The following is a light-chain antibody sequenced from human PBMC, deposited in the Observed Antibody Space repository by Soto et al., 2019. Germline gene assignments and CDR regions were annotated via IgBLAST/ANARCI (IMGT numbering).Light chain of an antibody. CDR1: GSNIGSHT. J-gene: IGLJ7*01. Sequence: QAVLTQPPSASGTPGQRVTISCSGSGSNIGSHTVSWYQQLPGTAPHLLIYSNDQRPSGVPDRFSGSKSGTSASLAISGLQSEDEADYYCAAWDDSLSGAVFGGGTQLTVL. CDR3: AAWDDSLSGAV. V-gene: IGLV1-44*01. CDR2: SND.